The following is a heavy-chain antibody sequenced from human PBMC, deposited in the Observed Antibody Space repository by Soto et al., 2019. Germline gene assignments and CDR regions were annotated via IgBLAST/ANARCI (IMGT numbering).Heavy chain of an antibody. CDR1: GGSISSGGQY. D-gene: IGHD6-25*01. CDR2: IYDSGST. J-gene: IGHJ4*02. V-gene: IGHV4-31*03. CDR3: ARDAAEYYFDY. Sequence: QVQLKESGPGLVKPSQTLSLTCTVSGGSISSGGQYWSWIRQHPGKGLEWIGYIYDSGSTYYNPSXRXXVTISVDTSKKQFSLKLRSVTAADTVVYYCARDAAEYYFDYWGQGTLVTVSS.